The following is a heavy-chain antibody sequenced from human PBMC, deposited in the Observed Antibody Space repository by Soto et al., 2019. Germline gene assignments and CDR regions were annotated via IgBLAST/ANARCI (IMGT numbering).Heavy chain of an antibody. V-gene: IGHV3-21*01. Sequence: EVQLVESGGGLVKPGGSLRLSCAASGFTFNTYTMSWVRQAPGRGLGWVASISRTSNYIYYVDSVKGRFTISRDNAKNSLYLQMNSLRAEDSAVYYCRREEYDYWGQGTLVTVSS. D-gene: IGHD1-26*01. CDR2: ISRTSNYI. CDR3: RREEYDY. J-gene: IGHJ4*02. CDR1: GFTFNTYT.